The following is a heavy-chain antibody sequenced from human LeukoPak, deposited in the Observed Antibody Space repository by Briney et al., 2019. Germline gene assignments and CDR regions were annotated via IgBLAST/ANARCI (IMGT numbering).Heavy chain of an antibody. Sequence: GSLRLSCAASGFTFSSYSMNWVRQAPGKGLEWVSYISSSSSTIYYADSVKGRFTISRDNAKNSLYLQMNSLRAEDTAVYYCARVLLWFGEFPFDYWGQGTLVTVSS. J-gene: IGHJ4*02. CDR3: ARVLLWFGEFPFDY. CDR1: GFTFSSYS. CDR2: ISSSSSTI. V-gene: IGHV3-48*04. D-gene: IGHD3-10*01.